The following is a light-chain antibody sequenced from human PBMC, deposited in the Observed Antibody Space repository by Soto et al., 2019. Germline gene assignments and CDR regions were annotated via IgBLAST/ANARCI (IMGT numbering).Light chain of an antibody. Sequence: DIQMTQSPSSLSASVGDRVTITCRASEDISNSLAWYQQKPGKVPKLLIYGGSTLQSGLPSRFSGSGAGTDFPLTISSLQTEDVATYYCQNYSRAPWTFGQGTKVESK. V-gene: IGKV1-27*01. CDR1: EDISNS. CDR2: GGS. J-gene: IGKJ1*01. CDR3: QNYSRAPWT.